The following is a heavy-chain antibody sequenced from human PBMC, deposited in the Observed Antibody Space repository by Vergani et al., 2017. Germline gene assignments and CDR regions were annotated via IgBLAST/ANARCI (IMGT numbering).Heavy chain of an antibody. Sequence: QVQLVQSGAEVKKPGASLKVSCKSSGYTFTGYYLHCVRQAPGQGLEWMGWINPNSGGTNYAQKFQGRVTMTRDTSISTAYMELSRLRSDDTAVYYCARGQWMPTLSFDYWGQGTLVTVSS. CDR2: INPNSGGT. V-gene: IGHV1-2*02. CDR1: GYTFTGYY. J-gene: IGHJ4*02. D-gene: IGHD6-19*01. CDR3: ARGQWMPTLSFDY.